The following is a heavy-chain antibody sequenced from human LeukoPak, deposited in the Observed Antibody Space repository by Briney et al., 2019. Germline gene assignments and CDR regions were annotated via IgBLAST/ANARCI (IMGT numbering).Heavy chain of an antibody. Sequence: PGGSLRLSCAASGFTFSSYAMSWFRQAPGKGLEWVSAISGSGGSTYYADSVKGRFTISRDNSKNTLYLQMNSLRAEDTAVYYCAKDPYDFWSGYFWRWFDPWGQGTLVTVSS. D-gene: IGHD3-3*01. V-gene: IGHV3-23*01. J-gene: IGHJ5*02. CDR2: ISGSGGST. CDR1: GFTFSSYA. CDR3: AKDPYDFWSGYFWRWFDP.